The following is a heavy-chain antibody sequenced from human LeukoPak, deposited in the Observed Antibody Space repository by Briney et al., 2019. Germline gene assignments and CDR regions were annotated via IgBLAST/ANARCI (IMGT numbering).Heavy chain of an antibody. CDR2: INHSGST. J-gene: IGHJ1*01. Sequence: SETLSLTCAVYGGSFSGYYSSWIRQPPGKGLEWTGEINHSGSTNYNPSLKSRVTISVDTSKNQFSLKLSSVTAADTAVYYCARARTYYYDSSGYYFPFQHWGQGTLVTVSS. CDR1: GGSFSGYY. V-gene: IGHV4-34*01. CDR3: ARARTYYYDSSGYYFPFQH. D-gene: IGHD3-22*01.